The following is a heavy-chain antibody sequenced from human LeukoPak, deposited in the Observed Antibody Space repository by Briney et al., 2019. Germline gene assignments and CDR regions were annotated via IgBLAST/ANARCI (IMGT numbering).Heavy chain of an antibody. Sequence: GRSLRLSCAASGFTFYDYAMHWVRHAPGKGLEWVSGISWNSGSIVYADSVKGRFSISRDNAKNSLYLQMNSLRAEDTALYYCAKDLRPMTTGFDFWGQGTLVTVSS. CDR2: ISWNSGSI. J-gene: IGHJ4*02. CDR1: GFTFYDYA. CDR3: AKDLRPMTTGFDF. D-gene: IGHD3-22*01. V-gene: IGHV3-9*01.